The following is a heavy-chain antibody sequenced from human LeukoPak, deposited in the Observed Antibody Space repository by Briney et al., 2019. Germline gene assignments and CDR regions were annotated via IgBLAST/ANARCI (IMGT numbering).Heavy chain of an antibody. CDR1: GFTFSSYA. V-gene: IGHV3-23*01. CDR2: ISGSGGST. J-gene: IGHJ4*02. D-gene: IGHD4-17*01. CDR3: AKDVVDYGDYWFDY. Sequence: GGSLRLSCAASGFTFSSYAMSWVRQAPGKGLEWVSAISGSGGSTYYADSVKGRFTISRDNSKNTLYLQMNSLRAEDTTVYYCAKDVVDYGDYWFDYWGQGTLVTVSS.